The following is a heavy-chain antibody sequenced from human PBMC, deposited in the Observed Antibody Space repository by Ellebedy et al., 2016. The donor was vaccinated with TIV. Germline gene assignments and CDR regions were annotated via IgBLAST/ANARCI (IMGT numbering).Heavy chain of an antibody. Sequence: PGGSLRLSCAASGFTFSSYSMNWVRQAPGKGLEWISYISSTSSSTISYADSVKGRFTISRDNAKNSLYLQMNSLRAEDTAVYYCARRTTVTTFDYWGQGTLVTVSS. V-gene: IGHV3-48*01. D-gene: IGHD4-17*01. CDR1: GFTFSSYS. J-gene: IGHJ4*02. CDR3: ARRTTVTTFDY. CDR2: ISSTSSSTI.